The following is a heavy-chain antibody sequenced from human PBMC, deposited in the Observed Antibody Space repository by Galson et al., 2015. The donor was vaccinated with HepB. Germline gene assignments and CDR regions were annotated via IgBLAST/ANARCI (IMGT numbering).Heavy chain of an antibody. Sequence: SLRLSCAASGFTFSSYAMSWVRQAPGKGLEWVSAISGSGGSTYYADSVKGRFTISRDNSKNTLYLQMNSLRAEDTAVYYCAKDLGTAMYSSSSLRGYAFDIWGQGTMVTVSS. V-gene: IGHV3-23*01. D-gene: IGHD6-6*01. CDR2: ISGSGGST. CDR1: GFTFSSYA. CDR3: AKDLGTAMYSSSSLRGYAFDI. J-gene: IGHJ3*02.